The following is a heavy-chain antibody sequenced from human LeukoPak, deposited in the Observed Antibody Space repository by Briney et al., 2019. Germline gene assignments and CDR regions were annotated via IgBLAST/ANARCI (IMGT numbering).Heavy chain of an antibody. D-gene: IGHD6-19*01. CDR1: GFTFGDYA. V-gene: IGHV3-49*04. J-gene: IGHJ6*02. CDR3: SSSGWPNFYYYYGMDV. CDR2: IRSKAYGGTT. Sequence: PGGSLRLSCTASGFTFGDYAMSWVRQAPGKGLEWVGSIRSKAYGGTTEYAASVKGRFTISRDDSKSIAYLQMNSLKTEDTAVYYCSSSGWPNFYYYYGMDVWGQGTTVTVSS.